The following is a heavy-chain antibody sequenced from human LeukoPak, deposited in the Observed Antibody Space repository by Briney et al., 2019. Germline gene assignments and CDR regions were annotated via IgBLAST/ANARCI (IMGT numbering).Heavy chain of an antibody. D-gene: IGHD1-14*01. V-gene: IGHV3-23*01. Sequence: TGGFLRLSCAASGFTFSSYAMSWVRQAPGKGLEWVSAISGSGGSTYYADSVKGRFTISRDNSKNTLYLQMNSLRAEDTAVYYCARDSQTRSAFEMWGQGTMVTVSS. CDR2: ISGSGGST. CDR1: GFTFSSYA. CDR3: ARDSQTRSAFEM. J-gene: IGHJ3*02.